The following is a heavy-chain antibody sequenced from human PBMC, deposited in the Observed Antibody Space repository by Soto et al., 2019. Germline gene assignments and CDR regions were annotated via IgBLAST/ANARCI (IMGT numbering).Heavy chain of an antibody. CDR3: ARGEQYSGRIFDY. Sequence: SQTLSLTCAITGDSVSSNSAGWSWVRQFPSRGLEWLGRTYYRSKWYYEYAVSVRGRITINRDTSKNQYSLQLNSVTPEDTAVYFCARGEQYSGRIFDYWGQGTLVTVSS. D-gene: IGHD1-26*01. CDR1: GDSVSSNSAG. CDR2: TYYRSKWYY. V-gene: IGHV6-1*01. J-gene: IGHJ4*01.